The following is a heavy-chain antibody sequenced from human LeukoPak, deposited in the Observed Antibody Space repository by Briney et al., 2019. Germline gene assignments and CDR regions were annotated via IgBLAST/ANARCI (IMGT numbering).Heavy chain of an antibody. CDR2: INSDGSST. V-gene: IGHV3-74*01. Sequence: PGGSLRLSCAASGFTFSSYWMHWVRQAPGKGLVWVSRINSDGSSTSYADSVKGRFTISRDNAKNTLYLQMNSLRAEDTAVCYCARDRNEYRYGLPYYYGLEVWGQGTTVPVSS. CDR3: ARDRNEYRYGLPYYYGLEV. D-gene: IGHD5-18*01. J-gene: IGHJ6*02. CDR1: GFTFSSYW.